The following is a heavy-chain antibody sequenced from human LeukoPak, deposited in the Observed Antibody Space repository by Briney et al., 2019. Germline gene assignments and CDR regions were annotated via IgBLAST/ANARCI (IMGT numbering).Heavy chain of an antibody. CDR1: GGSFSGYY. Sequence: SETLSLTCAVYGGSFSGYYWSWIRQPPGKGLEWIGEINHSGSTNYNPSLKSRVTISVDTSKNQFSLKLSSVTAADTAVYYCARVPFSGSYFLSYYYYMDVWGKGTTVTVSS. CDR3: ARVPFSGSYFLSYYYYMDV. J-gene: IGHJ6*03. V-gene: IGHV4-34*01. D-gene: IGHD1-26*01. CDR2: INHSGST.